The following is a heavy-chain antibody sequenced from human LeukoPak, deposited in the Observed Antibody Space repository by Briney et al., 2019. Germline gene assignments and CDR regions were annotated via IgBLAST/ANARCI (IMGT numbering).Heavy chain of an antibody. CDR3: ASLTVGATLFDY. D-gene: IGHD1-26*01. J-gene: IGHJ4*02. Sequence: ASVKVSCKASGYTFTSYYMHWVRQAPGQGLEWMGIVNPSGGSTSYAQKFQGRVTMTMDTSTSTVYMELSSLRSEDMAVYYCASLTVGATLFDYWGQGTLVTVSS. V-gene: IGHV1-46*01. CDR2: VNPSGGST. CDR1: GYTFTSYY.